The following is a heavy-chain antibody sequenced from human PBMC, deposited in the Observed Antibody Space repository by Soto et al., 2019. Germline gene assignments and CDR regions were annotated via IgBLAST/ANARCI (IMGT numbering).Heavy chain of an antibody. CDR2: VNPNDGGT. J-gene: IGHJ4*02. D-gene: IGHD4-17*01. Sequence: QVQLVQSGAEVKNPGDSIKVSCKASGYTFTVYYIHWVRQAPGQGLEWVGLVNPNDGGTTYAQNLQDRVSVTRDMSTSTVYLELSSLRSEDTAVYYCAIDVHGYGASHYWGQGTLVTVSS. V-gene: IGHV1-46*04. CDR3: AIDVHGYGASHY. CDR1: GYTFTVYY.